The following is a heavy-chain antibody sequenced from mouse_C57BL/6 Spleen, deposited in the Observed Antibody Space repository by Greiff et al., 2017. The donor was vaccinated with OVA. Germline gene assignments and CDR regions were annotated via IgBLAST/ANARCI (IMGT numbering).Heavy chain of an antibody. Sequence: VKLMESGAELVRPGASVTLSCKASGYTFTDYEMHWVKQTPVHGLEWIGAIDPETGGTAYNQKFQGKAILTADKSSSTAYMELRSLTSEDSAVYYCTRNGNFDYWGQGTTLTVSS. J-gene: IGHJ2*01. V-gene: IGHV1-15*01. CDR1: GYTFTDYE. CDR2: IDPETGGT. CDR3: TRNGNFDY.